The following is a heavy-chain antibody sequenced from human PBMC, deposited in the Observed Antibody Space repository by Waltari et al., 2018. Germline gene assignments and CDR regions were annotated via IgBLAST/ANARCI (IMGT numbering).Heavy chain of an antibody. CDR3: TRDVSSIYFDY. V-gene: IGHV3-33*01. CDR1: GFPFRDDG. Sequence: QVQLVESGGGVVQPGRSLRLSCSASGFPFRDDGMHWGRQAPGKGLEWVALIWQDGRKDFYADSVKGRFTISRDNSRNTMYMQMNSLRAEDTAVYYCTRDVSSIYFDYWGQGTLVTVSS. J-gene: IGHJ4*02. CDR2: IWQDGRKD. D-gene: IGHD6-19*01.